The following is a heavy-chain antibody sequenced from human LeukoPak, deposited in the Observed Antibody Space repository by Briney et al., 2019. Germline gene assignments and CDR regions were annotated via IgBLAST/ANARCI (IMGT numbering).Heavy chain of an antibody. D-gene: IGHD3-10*01. Sequence: SETLSLTCTVSGGSISSSSYYWGWIRQPPGKGLEWIGSICYSGSTYYNPSLKSRVTISVDTSKNQFSLKLSSVTAADTAVYYCARRNRCGVRGVFYYYYYMDVWGKGTTVTISS. V-gene: IGHV4-39*07. CDR1: GGSISSSSYY. J-gene: IGHJ6*03. CDR3: ARRNRCGVRGVFYYYYYMDV. CDR2: ICYSGST.